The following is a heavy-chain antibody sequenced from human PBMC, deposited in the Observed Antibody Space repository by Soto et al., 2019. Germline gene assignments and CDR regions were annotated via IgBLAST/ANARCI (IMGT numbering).Heavy chain of an antibody. CDR2: INYVGRT. Sequence: PWATPSPTCTFSSYSMNGLYWSWIRQTPGKGLEWIGYINYVGRTSYYSPSLQSRVTISLDSSKNQFSLILSSVTAADTAVYFCARFRRNYFDYWGQGTQVTVSA. CDR1: SYSMNGLY. CDR3: ARFRRNYFDY. V-gene: IGHV4-59*01. D-gene: IGHD3-10*01. J-gene: IGHJ4*02.